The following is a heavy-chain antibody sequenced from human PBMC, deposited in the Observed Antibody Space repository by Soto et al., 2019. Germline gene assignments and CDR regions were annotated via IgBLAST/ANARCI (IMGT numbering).Heavy chain of an antibody. D-gene: IGHD3-10*01. J-gene: IGHJ4*02. Sequence: LXLSCAVSEVSLTSGNWWTWVRHSPQSGLEYIGEIFHDGTANYYPSFERRVAMSVDTSRNQFSLKLTSVTAADTAVYFCARLVYDTRLNYMYFDFWGPGTLVTVSS. V-gene: IGHV4-4*01. CDR3: ARLVYDTRLNYMYFDF. CDR1: EVSLTSGNW. CDR2: IFHDGTA.